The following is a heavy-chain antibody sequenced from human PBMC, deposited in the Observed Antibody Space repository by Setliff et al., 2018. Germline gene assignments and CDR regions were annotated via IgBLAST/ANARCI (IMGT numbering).Heavy chain of an antibody. Sequence: KTSETLSLTCTVSGGSISSGGYYWSWIRQHPGKGLEWIGYIYYSGSTYYNPSLKSRVTISVDTSKNQFSLKLSSVTAADMAVYYCARVSRQPPPVRAFDIWGQGTMVTVSS. CDR3: ARVSRQPPPVRAFDI. CDR2: IYYSGST. CDR1: GGSISSGGYY. V-gene: IGHV4-31*03. J-gene: IGHJ3*02. D-gene: IGHD1-1*01.